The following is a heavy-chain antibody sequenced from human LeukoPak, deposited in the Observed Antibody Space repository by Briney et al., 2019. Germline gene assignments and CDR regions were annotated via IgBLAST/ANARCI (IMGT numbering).Heavy chain of an antibody. CDR1: VLTFSRYG. D-gene: IGHD3-9*01. Sequence: PWGSLRLSCAASVLTFSRYGMHWVRQAPGKGLEWVAVIWYDGSNKYYADSVKGRFTISRDNSKNTLYLQMNSLRAEDTAVYYCARVRYFDWLLFDYWGQGTLVTVSS. CDR3: ARVRYFDWLLFDY. V-gene: IGHV3-33*01. CDR2: IWYDGSNK. J-gene: IGHJ4*02.